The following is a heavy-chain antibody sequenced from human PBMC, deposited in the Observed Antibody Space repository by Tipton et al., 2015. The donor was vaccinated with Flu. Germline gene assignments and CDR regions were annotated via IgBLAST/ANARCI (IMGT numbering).Heavy chain of an antibody. J-gene: IGHJ4*02. CDR1: GGFITSGSYY. CDR2: IYTTGST. Sequence: LRLSCTVSGGFITSGSYYWSWIRQSAGKGLEWIGRIYTTGSTNYNPSLRSRVTISGDTSKNPFSVQLSSVTAADTAVYYCARSPSYSGSGVYPYYFDDWGQGTLVTVSS. CDR3: ARSPSYSGSGVYPYYFDD. D-gene: IGHD3-10*01. V-gene: IGHV4-61*02.